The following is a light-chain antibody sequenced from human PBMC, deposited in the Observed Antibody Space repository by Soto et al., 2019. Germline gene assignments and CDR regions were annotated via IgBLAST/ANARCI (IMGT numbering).Light chain of an antibody. CDR2: DVS. V-gene: IGLV2-14*01. CDR1: SSDVGGYNY. J-gene: IGLJ1*01. CDR3: SSYTSSSTLGYV. Sequence: QSALTQPASVSGSPGQSITISCTGTSSDVGGYNYVSWYQQHPGKAPKLMIHDVSNRPSGVSNRFSGSKSGNTASLTISGLQVEDEADYYCSSYTSSSTLGYVFGTGTNVTVL.